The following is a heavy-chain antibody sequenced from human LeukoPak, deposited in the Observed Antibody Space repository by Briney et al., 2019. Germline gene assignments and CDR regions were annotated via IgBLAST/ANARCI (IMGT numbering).Heavy chain of an antibody. V-gene: IGHV3-15*01. D-gene: IGHD3-16*01. CDR3: TNGVAY. J-gene: IGHJ4*02. CDR2: IKSKSDGGTR. CDR1: GFTFSSYS. Sequence: GGSLRLSCAASGFTFSSYSMNWVRQAPGKGLEWVGRIKSKSDGGTRDYAAPVKGRFIISRDDSRNTLYLQMNSLKTEDTGVYYCTNGVAYWGQGTLVSVSS.